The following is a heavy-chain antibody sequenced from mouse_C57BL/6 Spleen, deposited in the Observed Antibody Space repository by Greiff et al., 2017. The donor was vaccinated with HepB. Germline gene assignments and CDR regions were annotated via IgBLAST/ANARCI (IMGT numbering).Heavy chain of an antibody. CDR1: GYTFTSYW. CDR3: ARGYTGYFDV. CDR2: IDPSDSYT. D-gene: IGHD2-2*01. J-gene: IGHJ1*03. V-gene: IGHV1-50*01. Sequence: LQQPGAELVKPGASVKLSCKASGYTFTSYWMQWVKQRPGQGLEWIGEIDPSDSYTNYNQKFKGKATLTVDTSSSTAYMQLSSLTSEDSAVYYCARGYTGYFDVWGTGTTVTVSS.